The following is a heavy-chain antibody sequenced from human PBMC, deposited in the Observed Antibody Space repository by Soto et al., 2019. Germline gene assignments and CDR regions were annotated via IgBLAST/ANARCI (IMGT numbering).Heavy chain of an antibody. CDR1: GFTVSSNY. CDR3: ARDLGSGYSSGWDNDAFDI. Sequence: GGSLRLSCAASGFTVSSNYMSWVRQAPGKGLEWVSVIYSGGSTYYADSVKGRFTISRDNSKNTLYLQMNSLRAEDTAVYYCARDLGSGYSSGWDNDAFDIWGQGTMVT. D-gene: IGHD6-19*01. J-gene: IGHJ3*02. V-gene: IGHV3-53*01. CDR2: IYSGGST.